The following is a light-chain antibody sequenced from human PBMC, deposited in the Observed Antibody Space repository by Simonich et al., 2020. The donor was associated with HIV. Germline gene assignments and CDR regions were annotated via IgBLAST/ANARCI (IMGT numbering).Light chain of an antibody. Sequence: ESVLTQSPATLSLSPGEKATLSCRASQSVSSYLAWYQQKPGQAPRLLLYGASNRATGIPARFSGSGSGTDFTLTISSLEPEDFAVYYCQQRSNWPPLTFGGGTKVEIK. CDR2: GAS. J-gene: IGKJ4*01. CDR3: QQRSNWPPLT. V-gene: IGKV3-11*01. CDR1: QSVSSY.